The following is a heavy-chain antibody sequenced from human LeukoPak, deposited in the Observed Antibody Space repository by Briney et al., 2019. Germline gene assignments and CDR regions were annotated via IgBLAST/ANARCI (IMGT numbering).Heavy chain of an antibody. CDR3: ATPPPGELRYFDWFDP. J-gene: IGHJ5*02. Sequence: SVKVSCKASGGTFSSYAISWVRQAPGQGLEWMGGIIPIFGTANYAQKFQGRVTITADESTSTAYMELSSLRSEDTAVYYCATPPPGELRYFDWFDPWGQGTLVTVSS. CDR2: IIPIFGTA. CDR1: GGTFSSYA. V-gene: IGHV1-69*01. D-gene: IGHD3-9*01.